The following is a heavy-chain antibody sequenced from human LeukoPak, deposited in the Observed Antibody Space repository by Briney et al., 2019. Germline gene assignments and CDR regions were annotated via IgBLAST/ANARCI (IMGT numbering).Heavy chain of an antibody. V-gene: IGHV4-39*07. CDR2: ISYSGST. CDR1: GGSISSSSYY. Sequence: SETLSLTCTVSGGSISSSSYYWGWIRQPPGKGLEWIGTISYSGSTYYNPSLKSRVTISVDTSKNQFSLKLSSVTAADTAVYYCARDTRYYYDSSGYHHFDYWGQGTLVTVSS. D-gene: IGHD3-22*01. CDR3: ARDTRYYYDSSGYHHFDY. J-gene: IGHJ4*02.